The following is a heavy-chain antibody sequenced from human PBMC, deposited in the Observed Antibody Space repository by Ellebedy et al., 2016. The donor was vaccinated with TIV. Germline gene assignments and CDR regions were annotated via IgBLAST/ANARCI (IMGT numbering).Heavy chain of an antibody. CDR2: ITSSSSPL. Sequence: GESLKISCAASGFTFSSYSMNWVRQAPGKGLEWLSYITSSSSPLYYADSVKGRFTISRDNAKNSLSLQMDSLRAEDTAVYYCARAKNYYMDVWGKGTTVTVSS. J-gene: IGHJ6*03. CDR3: ARAKNYYMDV. CDR1: GFTFSSYS. V-gene: IGHV3-48*04.